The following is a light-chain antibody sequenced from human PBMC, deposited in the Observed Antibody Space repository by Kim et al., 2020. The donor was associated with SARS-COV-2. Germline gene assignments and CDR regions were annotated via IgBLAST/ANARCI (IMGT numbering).Light chain of an antibody. CDR2: DNN. CDR3: GTWDRSLSGWV. J-gene: IGLJ3*02. Sequence: QSVLTQPPSVSAAPGQKVIISCSGSSSNIGNNYVSWYQHLPGTAPKLLIYDNNKQPSGIPDRFSGSKSGTSATLGITGLQTGDEAHYYCGTWDRSLSGWVFGGGTQLTVL. CDR1: SSNIGNNY. V-gene: IGLV1-51*01.